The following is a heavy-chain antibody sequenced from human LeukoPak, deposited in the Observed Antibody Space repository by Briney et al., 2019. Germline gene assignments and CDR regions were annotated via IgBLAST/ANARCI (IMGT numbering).Heavy chain of an antibody. J-gene: IGHJ4*02. V-gene: IGHV3-7*01. CDR1: GFTFSTYW. D-gene: IGHD3-16*01. CDR2: IKQDGSEK. Sequence: GGSLRLSCAASGFTFSTYWMTWVRQAPGKGLEWVANIKQDGSEKYYVDSVKGRFTISRDNAKNSLYLQMDSLRAEDTAVYYCARDFGGLVYYWGQGTLVTVSS. CDR3: ARDFGGLVYY.